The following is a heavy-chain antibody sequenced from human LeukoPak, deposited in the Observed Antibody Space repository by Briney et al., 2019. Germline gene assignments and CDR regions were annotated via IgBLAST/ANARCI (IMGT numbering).Heavy chain of an antibody. D-gene: IGHD2-2*01. Sequence: ASVKVSCKASGYTFTSYGISWVRQAPGQGLEWMGWISAYNGNTNYAQKLQGRVTMTTDTSTSTVYMELRSLRSDDTAVYYCARVKGPIVVGRFDPWGQGTLVTVSS. J-gene: IGHJ5*02. CDR2: ISAYNGNT. CDR1: GYTFTSYG. CDR3: ARVKGPIVVGRFDP. V-gene: IGHV1-18*01.